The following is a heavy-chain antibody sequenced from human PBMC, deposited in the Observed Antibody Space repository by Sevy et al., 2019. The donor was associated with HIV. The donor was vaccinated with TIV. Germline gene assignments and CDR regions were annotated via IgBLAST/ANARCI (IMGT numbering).Heavy chain of an antibody. V-gene: IGHV3-21*01. CDR3: ARDSLPPRYCSGGSCYPISGYYMDV. D-gene: IGHD2-15*01. J-gene: IGHJ6*03. Sequence: GGSLRLSCAASGFTFSSYSMNWVRQAPGKGLEWVSSISSSSSYIYYADSVKGRFTISRDNAKNSLYLRMNSLRAEDTAVYYCARDSLPPRYCSGGSCYPISGYYMDVWGKGTTVTVSS. CDR1: GFTFSSYS. CDR2: ISSSSSYI.